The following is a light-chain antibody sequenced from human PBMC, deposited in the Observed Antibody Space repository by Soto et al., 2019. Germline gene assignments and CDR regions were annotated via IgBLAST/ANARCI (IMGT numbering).Light chain of an antibody. Sequence: DIPMTQSPSPLSASVGDRVTITCRASQSVSSWLAWYQQKPGNAPKLLIYDGSSLEGGVPSRFSGSGSGTQFTLTISSLQPDDFATYYCQQYNSFPYTFGQGTKLEIK. CDR3: QQYNSFPYT. CDR1: QSVSSW. V-gene: IGKV1-5*01. CDR2: DGS. J-gene: IGKJ2*01.